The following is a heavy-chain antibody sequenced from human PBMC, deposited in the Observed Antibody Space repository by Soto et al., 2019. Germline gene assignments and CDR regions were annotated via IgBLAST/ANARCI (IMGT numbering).Heavy chain of an antibody. D-gene: IGHD3-10*01. V-gene: IGHV3-23*01. J-gene: IGHJ6*02. Sequence: GGSLRLSCAASGFTFSSYAMSWVRQAPGKGLEWVSAISGSGGSTCYADSGKGRFTISRDNSKNTLYLHMNSLRAEDTPIYYCAKADWEFCGNSDYYYFYGIDVWGQGTPVTVSS. CDR2: ISGSGGST. CDR1: GFTFSSYA. CDR3: AKADWEFCGNSDYYYFYGIDV.